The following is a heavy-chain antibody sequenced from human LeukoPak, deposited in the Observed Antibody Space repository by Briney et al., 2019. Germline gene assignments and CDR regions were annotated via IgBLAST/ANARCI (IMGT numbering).Heavy chain of an antibody. CDR1: GGSFSGYD. CDR2: INHSGST. V-gene: IGHV4-34*01. D-gene: IGHD3-10*01. Sequence: ETLSLTWAVYGGSFSGYDWSWIRQPPGKGVEGIGEINHSGSTNYNPSLKSRVTISVDTSKNQFSLKLSSVTAADTAVYYCARGGSYYYGSGSYFSGFGYWGQGTLVTVSS. J-gene: IGHJ4*02. CDR3: ARGGSYYYGSGSYFSGFGY.